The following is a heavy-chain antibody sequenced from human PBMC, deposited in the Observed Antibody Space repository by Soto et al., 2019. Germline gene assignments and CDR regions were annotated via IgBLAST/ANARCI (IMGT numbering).Heavy chain of an antibody. CDR3: ARGGRSSDNGMDV. Sequence: EVQLVESGGGLVQPGGSLRLSCAASGFSFSTYSMNWVRQAPGKGLEWVSYISSRSYTIYYVDSVKGRFTISRDNAKNSLYLQMNSLRDEDTAVYYCARGGRSSDNGMDVWGQGTTVTVSS. D-gene: IGHD3-16*01. CDR1: GFSFSTYS. J-gene: IGHJ6*02. CDR2: ISSRSYTI. V-gene: IGHV3-48*02.